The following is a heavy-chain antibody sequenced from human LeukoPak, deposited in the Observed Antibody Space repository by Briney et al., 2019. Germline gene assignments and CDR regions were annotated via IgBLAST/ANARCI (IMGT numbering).Heavy chain of an antibody. J-gene: IGHJ4*02. Sequence: ASVKVSCKASGYTFTSYGISWVRQAPGQGLEWMGWISAYNGNTNYAQKLQGRVTMTTDTSTSTAYMELRSLRSDDTAVYYCARARSFVGVIPPVFDYWGQGTLVTVSS. CDR2: ISAYNGNT. D-gene: IGHD3-16*02. V-gene: IGHV1-18*01. CDR3: ARARSFVGVIPPVFDY. CDR1: GYTFTSYG.